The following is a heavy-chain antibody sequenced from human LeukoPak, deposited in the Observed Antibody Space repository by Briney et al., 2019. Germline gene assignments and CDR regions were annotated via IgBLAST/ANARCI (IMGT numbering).Heavy chain of an antibody. J-gene: IGHJ4*02. D-gene: IGHD5-18*01. CDR3: ARDRGYSYGSDY. CDR1: GGTFSSYA. Sequence: ASVKVSCKASGGTFSSYAISWVRRAPGEGLEWMGGIIPIFGTANYAQKFQGRVTITADKSTSTAYMELSSLRSEDTAVYYCARDRGYSYGSDYWGQGTLVTVSS. V-gene: IGHV1-69*06. CDR2: IIPIFGTA.